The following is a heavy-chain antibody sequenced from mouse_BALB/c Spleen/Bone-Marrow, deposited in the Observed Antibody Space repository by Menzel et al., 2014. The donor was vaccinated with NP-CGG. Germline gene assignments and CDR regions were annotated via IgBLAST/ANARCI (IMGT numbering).Heavy chain of an antibody. D-gene: IGHD2-1*01. CDR3: ARLVPYGNYDY. Sequence: VQLVESGAELVTPGASVELSCNTSGYIFTNYWIHWVKHTPGQGLAWIAWIYPGTGSTTYNEKVKGKTTLTADKSSSTAYMQLSSLKAEDTAVYFCARLVPYGNYDYWGQGSTLTGSS. V-gene: IGHV1S132*01. CDR2: IYPGTGST. J-gene: IGHJ2*01. CDR1: GYIFTNYW.